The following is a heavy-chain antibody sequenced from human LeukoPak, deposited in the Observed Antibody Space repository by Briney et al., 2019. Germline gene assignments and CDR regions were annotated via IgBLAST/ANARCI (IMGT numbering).Heavy chain of an antibody. D-gene: IGHD6-13*01. Sequence: GGSLRLSCAASGFTFSSYSMNWVRQAPGKGLEWVSSISSSSSYIYYADSVKGRFTISRDNAKNSLYLQMNSLRAEDTAVYYCAKDSSSWPYYFDYWGQGTLVTVSS. J-gene: IGHJ4*02. CDR3: AKDSSSWPYYFDY. V-gene: IGHV3-21*04. CDR2: ISSSSSYI. CDR1: GFTFSSYS.